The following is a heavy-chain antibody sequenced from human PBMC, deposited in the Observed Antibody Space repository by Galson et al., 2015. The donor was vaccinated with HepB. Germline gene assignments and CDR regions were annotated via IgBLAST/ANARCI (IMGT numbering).Heavy chain of an antibody. Sequence: SLRLSCAASGFTFSSYAMHWVRQAPGKGLEWVAVISYDGSNKYYADSVKGRFTISRDNSKNTLYLQMNSLRAEDTAVYYCARDRHGYGSGRPTPEPWGQGTLVTVSS. CDR2: ISYDGSNK. CDR3: ARDRHGYGSGRPTPEP. D-gene: IGHD3-10*01. CDR1: GFTFSSYA. J-gene: IGHJ5*02. V-gene: IGHV3-30*04.